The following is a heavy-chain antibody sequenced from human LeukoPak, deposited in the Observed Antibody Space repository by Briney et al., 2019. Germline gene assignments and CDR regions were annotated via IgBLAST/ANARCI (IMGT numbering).Heavy chain of an antibody. CDR1: GFTFSSYA. D-gene: IGHD2-15*01. CDR2: ISSSGGST. J-gene: IGHJ4*02. Sequence: GGSLRLSCAASGFTFSSYAMSWVRQAPGKRLEWVSAISSSGGSTYYADSVKGRFTISRDNSKSTLYLQMNSLRAEDTAVYYCARKLVVVPTTYFDYWGQGTLITVSS. CDR3: ARKLVVVPTTYFDY. V-gene: IGHV3-23*01.